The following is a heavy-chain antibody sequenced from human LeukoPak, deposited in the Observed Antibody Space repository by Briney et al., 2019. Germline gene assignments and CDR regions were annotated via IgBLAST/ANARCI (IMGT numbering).Heavy chain of an antibody. CDR2: ISYDGSNK. Sequence: GGSLRLSCAASGLTFSSYAMHWVRQAPGKGLEWVAVISYDGSNKYYADSVKGRFTISRDNSKNTLYLQMNSLRAEDTAVYYCARESPRAYYDSSGYYHDYWGQGTLVTVSS. D-gene: IGHD3-22*01. CDR3: ARESPRAYYDSSGYYHDY. V-gene: IGHV3-30*04. CDR1: GLTFSSYA. J-gene: IGHJ4*02.